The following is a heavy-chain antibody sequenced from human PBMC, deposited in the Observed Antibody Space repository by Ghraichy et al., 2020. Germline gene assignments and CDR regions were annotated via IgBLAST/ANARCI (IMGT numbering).Heavy chain of an antibody. D-gene: IGHD5-12*01. V-gene: IGHV3-7*01. CDR1: GFTFSAYW. J-gene: IGHJ4*02. CDR3: AYGAYSLDY. Sequence: GGSLRLSCAASGFTFSAYWMSWVRQAPGKGLEWVASINQDGSEKYYMGSVMGRFTISRDNAKNSLFLQMSSLTAEDTAVYYCAYGAYSLDYWGQGTLVPV. CDR2: INQDGSEK.